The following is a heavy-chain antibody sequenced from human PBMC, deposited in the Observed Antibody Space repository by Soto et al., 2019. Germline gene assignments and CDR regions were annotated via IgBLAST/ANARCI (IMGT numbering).Heavy chain of an antibody. J-gene: IGHJ6*03. CDR2: ISAYNGNT. CDR3: ARGNWGVFSYYYMDV. Sequence: ASVKVSCKASGYTFTSYGISWVRQAPGQGLEWMGWISAYNGNTNYAQKPQGRVTMTTDTSTSTAYMELRSLRSDDTAVYYCARGNWGVFSYYYMDVWGKGTTVTVSS. D-gene: IGHD7-27*01. V-gene: IGHV1-18*01. CDR1: GYTFTSYG.